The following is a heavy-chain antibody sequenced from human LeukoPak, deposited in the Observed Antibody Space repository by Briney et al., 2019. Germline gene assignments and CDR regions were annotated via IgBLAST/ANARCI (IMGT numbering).Heavy chain of an antibody. J-gene: IGHJ6*02. V-gene: IGHV4-59*02. D-gene: IGHD4-17*01. CDR1: GGSVSSYY. CDR3: ARDLMTTVTTAYSYYGMDV. Sequence: SETLSLTCTVSGGSVSSYYWSWIRQRPGKGLECIGYIYYSGSTNYNPSLKSRVTISVDTSKNQFSLKLNSVTAADTAVYYCARDLMTTVTTAYSYYGMDVWGQGTTVTVSS. CDR2: IYYSGST.